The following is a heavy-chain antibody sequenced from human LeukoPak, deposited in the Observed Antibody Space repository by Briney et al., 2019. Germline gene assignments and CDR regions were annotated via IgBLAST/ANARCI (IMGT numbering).Heavy chain of an antibody. V-gene: IGHV3-23*01. Sequence: GGSLRLSCAASGFSFSSYAMNWVRQAPGKGLEWVSTVRVSGANTYYADSVQGRLTVTRDDSKNTLYLQMSSLTAEDTAIYYCAKAYCSSSSCYGVHFYFYGMDVWGLGTPVTVSS. CDR3: AKAYCSSSSCYGVHFYFYGMDV. CDR1: GFSFSSYA. J-gene: IGHJ6*02. CDR2: VRVSGANT. D-gene: IGHD2-2*01.